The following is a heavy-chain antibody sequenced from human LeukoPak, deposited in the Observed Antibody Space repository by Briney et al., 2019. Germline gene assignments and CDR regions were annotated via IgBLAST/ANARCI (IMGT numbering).Heavy chain of an antibody. CDR1: DGSITDYY. CDR2: VYHTGTT. J-gene: IGHJ4*02. Sequence: SETLSLTCTVSDGSITDYYWNWIRQSPEKGLEWIGYVYHTGTTYYSPSLKSRVTISLDKSKNQFSLNLNSVTTADTALYYCARSVLWFGDLGYWGQGILVTVSS. V-gene: IGHV4-59*01. CDR3: ARSVLWFGDLGY. D-gene: IGHD3-10*01.